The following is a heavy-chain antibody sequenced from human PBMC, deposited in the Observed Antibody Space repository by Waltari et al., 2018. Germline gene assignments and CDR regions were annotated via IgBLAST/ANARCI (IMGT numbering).Heavy chain of an antibody. J-gene: IGHJ6*02. D-gene: IGHD4-17*01. CDR1: GGSFSGYS. V-gene: IGHV4-34*01. CDR2: INHSGST. CDR3: ASEYSSDYGDYAHYYYGMDV. Sequence: QVQLQQWGAGLLKPSETLSLTCAVYGGSFSGYSWRWIRPPPGTGLEWIGEINHSGSTNYNPSLKSRVTISVDTSKNQFSLKLSSVTAADTAVYYCASEYSSDYGDYAHYYYGMDVWGQGTTVTVSS.